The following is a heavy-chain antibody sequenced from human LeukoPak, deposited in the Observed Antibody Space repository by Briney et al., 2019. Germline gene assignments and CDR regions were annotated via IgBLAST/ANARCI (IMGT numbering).Heavy chain of an antibody. CDR1: GFTFSRYW. CDR3: ARDYYDSSGYSIPPYFDY. Sequence: GGSLRLSCAASGFTFSRYWMHWVRQAPGKGLVWVSRINRDGSSTSYADSVKGRFTISRDNAKNTLFLHMNSLRAEDTAVYYCARDYYDSSGYSIPPYFDYWGQGTLVTVSS. CDR2: INRDGSST. D-gene: IGHD3-22*01. J-gene: IGHJ4*02. V-gene: IGHV3-74*01.